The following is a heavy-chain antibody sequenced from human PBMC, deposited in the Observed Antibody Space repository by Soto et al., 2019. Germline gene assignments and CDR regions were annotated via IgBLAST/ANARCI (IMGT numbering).Heavy chain of an antibody. V-gene: IGHV4-59*01. Sequence: SETLSLTCTVSGGSISSDYWTGIRQPPGKGLEWVWYIYYSGSTNYNASLKSRVALSVDTSKNQFSLTRSSVTAADTAVYYCARGFRYCSGGSCPKRDTHFDYWGQGTLVTVSS. CDR3: ARGFRYCSGGSCPKRDTHFDY. D-gene: IGHD2-15*01. CDR1: GGSISSDY. J-gene: IGHJ4*02. CDR2: IYYSGST.